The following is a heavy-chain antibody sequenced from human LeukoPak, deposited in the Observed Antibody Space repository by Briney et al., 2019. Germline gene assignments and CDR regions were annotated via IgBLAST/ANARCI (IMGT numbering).Heavy chain of an antibody. J-gene: IGHJ3*01. D-gene: IGHD4-17*01. Sequence: GGSLRLSCAASGFTFNLYAMMWVRHTPGKGLEWVSAVRGSGGGTQYADSVKGRFTISRDNSRNTLFLQMNRLRAEDTAVYFCARDPNGDYIGAFEFWGQGTMVTVSS. CDR2: VRGSGGGT. CDR1: GFTFNLYA. V-gene: IGHV3-23*01. CDR3: ARDPNGDYIGAFEF.